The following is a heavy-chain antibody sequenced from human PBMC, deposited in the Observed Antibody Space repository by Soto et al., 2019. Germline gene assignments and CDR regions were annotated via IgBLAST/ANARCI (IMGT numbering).Heavy chain of an antibody. CDR3: ARDPPFIAAAGTAPFDAFDI. Sequence: PGGSLRLSCAASGFTFSSYSMNWVRQAPGKGLEWVSYISSSSSTIYYADSVKGRFTISRDNAKNSLYLQMNSLRAEDTAVYYCARDPPFIAAAGTAPFDAFDIWGQGTMVTVSS. CDR1: GFTFSSYS. V-gene: IGHV3-48*01. J-gene: IGHJ3*02. D-gene: IGHD6-13*01. CDR2: ISSSSSTI.